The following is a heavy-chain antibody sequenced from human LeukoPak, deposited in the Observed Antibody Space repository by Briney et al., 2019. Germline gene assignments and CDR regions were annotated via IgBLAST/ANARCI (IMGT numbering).Heavy chain of an antibody. CDR3: ARAGGGTSMAPFDH. V-gene: IGHV3-9*01. CDR2: IGWNGGGI. J-gene: IGHJ4*02. CDR1: GFTFDDYA. D-gene: IGHD5-18*01. Sequence: SLRLSCAASGFTFDDYAMRWVRQAPGKGLEWVSVIGWNGGGIKYADSVKGRFTISRDNAKSSLYLQMNSLRPEDTAFYYCARAGGGTSMAPFDHWGQGTLVTVSS.